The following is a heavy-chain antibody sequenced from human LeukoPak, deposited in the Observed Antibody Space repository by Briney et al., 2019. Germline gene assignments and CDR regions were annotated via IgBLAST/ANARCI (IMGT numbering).Heavy chain of an antibody. CDR3: AKDGGYDILTGYCPSPGGY. V-gene: IGHV3-74*01. CDR1: GFTFSSYW. D-gene: IGHD3-9*01. Sequence: QPWGSLRLSCAASGFTFSSYWMHWVRQAPGKGLVWVSRINSDGSSTSYADSVKGRFTISRDNSKNTLYLQMNSLRAEDTAVYYCAKDGGYDILTGYCPSPGGYWGQGTLVTVSS. J-gene: IGHJ4*02. CDR2: INSDGSST.